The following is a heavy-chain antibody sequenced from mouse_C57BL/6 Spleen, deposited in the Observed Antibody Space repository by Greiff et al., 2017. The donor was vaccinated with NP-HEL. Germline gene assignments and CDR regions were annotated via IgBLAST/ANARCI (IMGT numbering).Heavy chain of an antibody. CDR3: ARTTTVVTHWYFDV. J-gene: IGHJ1*03. CDR1: GYTFTNYW. CDR2: IYPGGGYT. V-gene: IGHV1-63*01. D-gene: IGHD1-1*01. Sequence: QVQLQQSGAELVRPGTSVKMSCKASGYTFTNYWIGWAKQRPGHGLEWIGDIYPGGGYTNYNQKFKGKSTLTVDKSSSTAYMQLSSLTSEDSAVYYCARTTTVVTHWYFDVWGTGTTVTVSS.